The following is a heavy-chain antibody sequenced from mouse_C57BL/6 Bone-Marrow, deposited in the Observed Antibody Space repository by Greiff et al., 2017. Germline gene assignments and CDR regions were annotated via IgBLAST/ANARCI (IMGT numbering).Heavy chain of an antibody. Sequence: DVKLVESGPVLVKPGASVKMSCKASGYTFTDYYMNWVKQSHGKSLEWIGVINPYNGGTSYNQKFKGKATLTVDKSSSTAYMELNSLTSEDSAVYYCARRRFTTVVPYYFDYWGQGTTLTVSS. D-gene: IGHD1-1*01. CDR1: GYTFTDYY. J-gene: IGHJ2*01. CDR2: INPYNGGT. CDR3: ARRRFTTVVPYYFDY. V-gene: IGHV1-19*01.